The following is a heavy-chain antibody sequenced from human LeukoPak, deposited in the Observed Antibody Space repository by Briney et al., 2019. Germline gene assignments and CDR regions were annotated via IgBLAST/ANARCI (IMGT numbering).Heavy chain of an antibody. Sequence: KSSETLSLTCTVSGGSISSSSYYWGWIRQPPGKGLEWIGSIYYSGSTYYNPSLKSRVTISVDTSKNQFSLKLSSVTAADTAVYYCATSGMSPVRGVIIGDNWFDPWGQGTLVTVSS. CDR1: GGSISSSSYY. D-gene: IGHD3-10*01. CDR2: IYYSGST. CDR3: ATSGMSPVRGVIIGDNWFDP. V-gene: IGHV4-39*07. J-gene: IGHJ5*02.